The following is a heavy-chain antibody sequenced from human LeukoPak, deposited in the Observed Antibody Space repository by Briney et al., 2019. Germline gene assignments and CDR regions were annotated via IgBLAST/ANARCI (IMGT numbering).Heavy chain of an antibody. J-gene: IGHJ6*03. V-gene: IGHV4-59*01. CDR3: ARGSYYYMDL. Sequence: PSETLSLTCTVSGGSISSYYWSWIRQPPGKGLEWIGYIYYSGSTNYNPSLKSRVTISVDTSKNQFSLRLSSVTAADTAVYYCARGSYYYMDLWGTGTTVTVSS. CDR1: GGSISSYY. CDR2: IYYSGST.